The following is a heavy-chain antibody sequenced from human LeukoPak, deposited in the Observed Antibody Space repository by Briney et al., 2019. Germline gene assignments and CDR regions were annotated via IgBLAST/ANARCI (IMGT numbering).Heavy chain of an antibody. Sequence: GGSLRLSCAASGFTFSSYSMNWVRQAPGKGLEWVSSISSSSSYIYYADSVKGRFTISRDNAKNSLYLQMNSLRAEDTAVYYCARDSYGSSHHYYYGMDVWGQGTTVTVSS. CDR3: ARDSYGSSHHYYYGMDV. CDR1: GFTFSSYS. CDR2: ISSSSSYI. V-gene: IGHV3-21*01. J-gene: IGHJ6*02. D-gene: IGHD5-18*01.